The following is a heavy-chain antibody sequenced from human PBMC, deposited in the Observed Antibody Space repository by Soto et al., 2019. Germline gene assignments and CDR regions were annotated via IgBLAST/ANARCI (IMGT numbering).Heavy chain of an antibody. Sequence: GGSLRLSCAASGFTFSDAWMSWVRRAPGKGLDWVGRIKSKSDGGTTEYAAPVRGRFTISRDDSKNTLYLQMNSLKTEDTAVYYCTTDLWRIAVVVGPTGYFNPWGQGTPVTVSS. CDR3: TTDLWRIAVVVGPTGYFNP. V-gene: IGHV3-15*01. CDR1: GFTFSDAW. D-gene: IGHD2-15*01. J-gene: IGHJ5*02. CDR2: IKSKSDGGTT.